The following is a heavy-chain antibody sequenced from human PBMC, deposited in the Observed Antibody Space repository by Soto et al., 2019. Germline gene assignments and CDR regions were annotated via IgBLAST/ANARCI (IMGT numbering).Heavy chain of an antibody. Sequence: PXETLSLTCTVSGCSISSGGYYWSWIRQHPGKGLEWIGYIYYSGSTYYNPSLKSRVTISVDTSKNQFSLKLSSVTAADTAVYYCARVPPEYYFDYWGQRTLVTVSS. CDR1: GCSISSGGYY. J-gene: IGHJ4*02. V-gene: IGHV4-31*03. CDR3: ARVPPEYYFDY. CDR2: IYYSGST.